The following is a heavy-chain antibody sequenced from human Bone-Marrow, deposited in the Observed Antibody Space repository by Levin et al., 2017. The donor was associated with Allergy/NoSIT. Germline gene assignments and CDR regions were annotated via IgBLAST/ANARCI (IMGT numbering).Heavy chain of an antibody. CDR1: GFTFSDYG. D-gene: IGHD3-16*02. V-gene: IGHV3-30*18. Sequence: PGESLKISCAASGFTFSDYGMHWVRQAPGKGLEWVAIISYDAYSKYYADSVKGRFTISGDNSKNTLYLQMNSLRPEDTAVYYCAKGGDYVWGSYRPEEKYYFDYWGRGTLVTVSS. CDR3: AKGGDYVWGSYRPEEKYYFDY. J-gene: IGHJ4*02. CDR2: ISYDAYSK.